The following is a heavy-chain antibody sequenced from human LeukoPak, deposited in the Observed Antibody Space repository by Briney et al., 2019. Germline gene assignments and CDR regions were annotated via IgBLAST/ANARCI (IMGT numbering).Heavy chain of an antibody. V-gene: IGHV3-21*01. CDR1: GFTFSSYS. CDR3: ARDRVAIYYYYGRDV. J-gene: IGHJ6*01. Sequence: GGPLRLSCAASGFTFSSYSMNWVRRAPGKGLEWVSSISSRSRYIYYADSVKRRFTLPRHNAKNSLFLQMNGLRAEDTAVYYCARDRVAIYYYYGRDVWGRGPTVTVFS. D-gene: IGHD2-15*01. CDR2: ISSRSRYI.